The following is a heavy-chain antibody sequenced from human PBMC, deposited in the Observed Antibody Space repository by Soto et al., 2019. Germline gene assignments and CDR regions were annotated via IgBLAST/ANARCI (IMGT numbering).Heavy chain of an antibody. CDR1: GGSFSGYY. V-gene: IGHV4-34*01. CDR2: INHSGST. Sequence: XXTLSLTCAVYGGSFSGYYWRWIPQPPGKGLEWIGEINHSGSTNYNPSLKSRVTISVDTSKNQFSLKLSSVTAADTAVYYCARGRTRASQLGANWFDPWGQGALVTVSS. J-gene: IGHJ5*02. D-gene: IGHD1-26*01. CDR3: ARGRTRASQLGANWFDP.